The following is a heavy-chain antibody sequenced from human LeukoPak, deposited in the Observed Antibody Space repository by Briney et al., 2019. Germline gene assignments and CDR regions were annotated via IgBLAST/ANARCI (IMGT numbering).Heavy chain of an antibody. CDR1: GGSISSSNFY. J-gene: IGHJ4*02. CDR2: IYYSGST. Sequence: SETLSLTCTVSGGSISSSNFYWGWIRQSPGKGLEWIGSIYYSGSTYYNPSLKRRVTISVDTSKNQLCLKLNSVTAADTAVYYCARHLRYLDSVPDFDYWGQGTLVTVSS. V-gene: IGHV4-39*01. D-gene: IGHD3-9*01. CDR3: ARHLRYLDSVPDFDY.